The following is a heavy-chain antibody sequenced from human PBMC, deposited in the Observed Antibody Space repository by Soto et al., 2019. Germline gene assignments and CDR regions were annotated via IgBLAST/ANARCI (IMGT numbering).Heavy chain of an antibody. D-gene: IGHD2-2*01. J-gene: IGHJ4*02. CDR3: ARAGDDCSTTTCYVIDY. Sequence: QVQLVQSGAEVKKPGASVKVSCKASGYTFTNYAIHWVRQAPGQRLEWMGWINAGKGNTKYSQKFQGRVTITRDTSASTAYMELSSLTSEDTAAYYWARAGDDCSTTTCYVIDYWGQGTLVTVSS. CDR1: GYTFTNYA. CDR2: INAGKGNT. V-gene: IGHV1-3*01.